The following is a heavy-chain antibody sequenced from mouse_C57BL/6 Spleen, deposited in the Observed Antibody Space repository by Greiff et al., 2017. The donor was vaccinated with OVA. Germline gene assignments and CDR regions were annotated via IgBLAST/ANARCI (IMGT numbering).Heavy chain of an antibody. CDR3: ARSRGMDYEAMDY. V-gene: IGHV1-9*01. J-gene: IGHJ4*01. Sequence: QVQLQQSGAELMKPGASVKLSCKATGYTFTGYWIEWVKQRPGHGLEWIGEILPGSGSTNHNEKFKGKATFTADTSSNTAYMQLSSLTTEDSAIYYCARSRGMDYEAMDYWGQGTSVTVSS. CDR1: GYTFTGYW. CDR2: ILPGSGST.